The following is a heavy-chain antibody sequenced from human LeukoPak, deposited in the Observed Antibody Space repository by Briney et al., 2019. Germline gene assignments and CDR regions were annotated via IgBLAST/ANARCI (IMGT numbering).Heavy chain of an antibody. D-gene: IGHD4-17*01. V-gene: IGHV4-59*12. CDR2: IYYSGST. Sequence: SETLSLTCTVSGGSINSYYWSWIRQPPGKGLEWIGYIYYSGSTNYNPSLKSRVTISIDTSKNQFSLKLSSVTAADTAVYYCARGGPDYAGYYFDYWGQGTLVTVSS. CDR3: ARGGPDYAGYYFDY. J-gene: IGHJ4*02. CDR1: GGSINSYY.